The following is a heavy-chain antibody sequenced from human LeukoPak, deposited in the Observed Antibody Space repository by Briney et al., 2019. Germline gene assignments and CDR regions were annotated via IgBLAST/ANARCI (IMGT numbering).Heavy chain of an antibody. Sequence: ASVKVSCKVSGYSLTELTIHWVRQTLDKRLEWMGAFDPQDGETISAQKFQGRVTMTRDTSISTAYMELSRLRSDDTAVYYCARDSRYSSSWFDPWGQGTLVTVSS. CDR1: GYSLTELT. V-gene: IGHV1-24*01. CDR3: ARDSRYSSSWFDP. J-gene: IGHJ5*02. CDR2: FDPQDGET. D-gene: IGHD6-13*01.